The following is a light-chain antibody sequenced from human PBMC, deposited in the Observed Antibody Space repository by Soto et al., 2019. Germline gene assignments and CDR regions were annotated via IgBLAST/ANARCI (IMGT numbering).Light chain of an antibody. J-gene: IGLJ2*01. V-gene: IGLV1-51*01. CDR1: SSNIGAGY. CDR3: GTWDNSLSAV. Sequence: QSVLTQPPSVSGAPGQRVTISCTGSSSNIGAGYDVHWYQQFPGTAPKLLIYDNGKRPSGIPDRFSGSQSGTSATLGITGLQTGDEADYYCGTWDNSLSAVFGGGTQLTVL. CDR2: DNG.